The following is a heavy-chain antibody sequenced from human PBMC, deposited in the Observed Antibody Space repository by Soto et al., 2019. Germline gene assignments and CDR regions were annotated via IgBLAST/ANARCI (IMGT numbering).Heavy chain of an antibody. Sequence: SETLSLTCTVSGGSISSYYWSWIRQPPGKGLEWIGYIYYSGSTNYNPSLKSRVTISVDTSKNQFSLKLSSVTAADTAVYYCARWVGATSFDYWGQGTLVTVSS. CDR3: ARWVGATSFDY. D-gene: IGHD1-26*01. V-gene: IGHV4-59*12. CDR2: IYYSGST. CDR1: GGSISSYY. J-gene: IGHJ4*02.